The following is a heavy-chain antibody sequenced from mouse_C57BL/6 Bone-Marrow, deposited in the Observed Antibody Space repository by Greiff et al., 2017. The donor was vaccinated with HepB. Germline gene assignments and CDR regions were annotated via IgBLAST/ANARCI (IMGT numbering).Heavy chain of an antibody. D-gene: IGHD1-1*01. CDR3: TREDYGSFDY. J-gene: IGHJ2*01. CDR1: GYTFTDYE. CDR2: IDPETGGT. V-gene: IGHV1-15*01. Sequence: QVQLKESGAELVRPGASVTLSCKASGYTFTDYEMHWVKQTPVHGLEWIGAIDPETGGTAYNQKFKGKAILTADKSSSTAYMELRSLTSEDSAVYYCTREDYGSFDYWGQGTTLTVSS.